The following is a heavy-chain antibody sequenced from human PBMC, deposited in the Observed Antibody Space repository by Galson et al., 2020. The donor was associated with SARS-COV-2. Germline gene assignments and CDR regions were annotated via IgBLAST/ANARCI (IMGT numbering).Heavy chain of an antibody. J-gene: IGHJ2*01. D-gene: IGHD2-21*02. CDR3: ARQRRGLAVATTYWYFEL. CDR2: ISVSGSYT. Sequence: GESLKISCAASGFTVSDYYMSWIRQVPGKGLEWVSYISVSGSYTHSADSVKGRFTISRDSAKTSLYLQMNSLRAEDTAVYYCARQRRGLAVATTYWYFELWGRGTLVTVS. V-gene: IGHV3-11*06. CDR1: GFTVSDYY.